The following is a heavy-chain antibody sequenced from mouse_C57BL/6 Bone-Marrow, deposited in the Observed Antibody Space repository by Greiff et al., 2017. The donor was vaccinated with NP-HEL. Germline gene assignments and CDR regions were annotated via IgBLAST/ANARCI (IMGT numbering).Heavy chain of an antibody. D-gene: IGHD6-1*01. V-gene: IGHV1-80*01. J-gene: IGHJ4*01. Sequence: VQLQQSGAELVQPGASVKISCKASGYAFSSYWMNWVKQRPGKGLEWIGQIYPGDGDTNYNGKFKGKATLTADKSSSTAYMQLSSLTSEDSAVYFCARGTTASYAMDYWGQGTSVTVSS. CDR2: IYPGDGDT. CDR3: ARGTTASYAMDY. CDR1: GYAFSSYW.